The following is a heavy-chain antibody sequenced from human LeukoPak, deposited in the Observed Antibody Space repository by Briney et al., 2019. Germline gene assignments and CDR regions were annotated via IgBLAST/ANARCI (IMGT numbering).Heavy chain of an antibody. D-gene: IGHD3-22*01. Sequence: GGSLRLSCAASGFSFSSFAMSWVRQAPGKGLEWVSAISGSGGNTYYAGSVKGRFTIFRDNSKNMLYLQMNSLRAEDTALYYCASQKANFYDSSGDVWGQGTTVTVSS. CDR3: ASQKANFYDSSGDV. CDR1: GFSFSSFA. V-gene: IGHV3-23*01. CDR2: ISGSGGNT. J-gene: IGHJ6*02.